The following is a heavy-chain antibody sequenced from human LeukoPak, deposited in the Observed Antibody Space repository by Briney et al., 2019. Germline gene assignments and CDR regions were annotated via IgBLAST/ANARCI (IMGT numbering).Heavy chain of an antibody. CDR2: IYYSGST. Sequence: SETLSLTCTVSGGSVSSGSYYWSWVRQPPGKGLEWIGYIYYSGSTNYNPSLQSRVTISVATSKHQFSLRLSSVTAADTAVYSCVRPPRGGPYFDYWGQGTLVTVSS. D-gene: IGHD3-16*01. J-gene: IGHJ4*02. V-gene: IGHV4-61*01. CDR3: VRPPRGGPYFDY. CDR1: GGSVSSGSYY.